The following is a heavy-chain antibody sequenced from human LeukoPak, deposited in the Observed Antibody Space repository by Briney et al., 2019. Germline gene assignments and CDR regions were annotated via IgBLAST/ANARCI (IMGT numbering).Heavy chain of an antibody. V-gene: IGHV1-8*03. CDR2: MNPNSGNT. Sequence: ASVKVSCKASGYTFTSYDINWVRQATRQGLEWMGWMNPNSGNTGYAQKFQGRVTITRNTSISTAYMELSSLRSEDTAVYYCARGEGSYYYYYYMDVWGKGTTVTVPS. CDR3: ARGEGSYYYYYYMDV. CDR1: GYTFTSYD. J-gene: IGHJ6*03.